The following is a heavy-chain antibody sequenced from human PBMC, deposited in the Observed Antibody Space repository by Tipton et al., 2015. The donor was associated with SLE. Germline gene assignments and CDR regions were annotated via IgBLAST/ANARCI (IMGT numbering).Heavy chain of an antibody. CDR3: AMGPTPFNYYFMDV. V-gene: IGHV4-38-2*01. J-gene: IGHJ6*03. CDR2: IYHSGST. CDR1: GYSISSGSY. Sequence: TLSLTCGVSGYSISSGSYWCWIRQPPGKGLEWIGSIYHSGSTYYNPSLKSRVTISVDTSKNQFSLRLSSVTAADTAMYYCAMGPTPFNYYFMDVWGKGTTVTVSS. D-gene: IGHD2/OR15-2a*01.